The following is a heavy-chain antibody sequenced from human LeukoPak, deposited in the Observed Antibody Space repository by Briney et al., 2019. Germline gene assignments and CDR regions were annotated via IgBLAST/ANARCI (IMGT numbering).Heavy chain of an antibody. CDR2: ISSSSSTI. CDR3: ARDPRSYTSRPDY. V-gene: IGHV3-48*01. CDR1: GFTFSSYN. D-gene: IGHD6-13*01. J-gene: IGHJ4*02. Sequence: GGSLRLSCAASGFTFSSYNMNWVRQAPGKGLEWVSYISSSSSTIYYADSVKGRFTISRDNAKNSLYLQMNSLRAEDTAMYYCARDPRSYTSRPDYWGQGTLVTVSS.